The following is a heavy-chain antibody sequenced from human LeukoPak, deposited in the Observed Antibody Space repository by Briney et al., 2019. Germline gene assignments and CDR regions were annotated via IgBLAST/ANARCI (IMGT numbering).Heavy chain of an antibody. CDR2: MNPNVGGA. J-gene: IGHJ6*03. CDR1: GHTFTGYY. D-gene: IGHD3-3*01. V-gene: IGHV1-2*02. Sequence: GASVKVSCKASGHTFTGYYVYWVRQAPGQGLEWMGWMNPNVGGANFPQKFQGRVTMTRDTSISTAYMELSRLRSDDTAVYYCARGSDFWSGYQVLYMDVWGKGTTVTVSS. CDR3: ARGSDFWSGYQVLYMDV.